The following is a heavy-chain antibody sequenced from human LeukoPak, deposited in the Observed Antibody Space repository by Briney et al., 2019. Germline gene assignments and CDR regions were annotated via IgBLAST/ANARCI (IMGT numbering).Heavy chain of an antibody. V-gene: IGHV1-18*01. D-gene: IGHD3-22*01. CDR3: ARDRAGHYYYDSSVLDY. J-gene: IGHJ4*02. CDR2: ISAYNGNT. Sequence: ASVKVSCKASGHTFTSYGISWVRQAPGQGLEWMGWISAYNGNTNYAQKLQGRVTMTTDTSTSTAYMELRSLRSDDTAVYYCARDRAGHYYYDSSVLDYWGQGTLVTVSS. CDR1: GHTFTSYG.